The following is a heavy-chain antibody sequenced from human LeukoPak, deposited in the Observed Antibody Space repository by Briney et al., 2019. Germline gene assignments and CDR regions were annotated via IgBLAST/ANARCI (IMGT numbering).Heavy chain of an antibody. Sequence: SETLSLTCAVYGGSFSGYYWSWIRQPPGKGLEWIGEINHSGSTNYNPSLKSRVTISVDTSKNRFSLRLSSVTAADSAVYYCARAAGSIFGVVVAAADYWYFDLWGRGTLVTVSS. D-gene: IGHD3-3*01. CDR2: INHSGST. CDR3: ARAAGSIFGVVVAAADYWYFDL. V-gene: IGHV4-34*01. CDR1: GGSFSGYY. J-gene: IGHJ2*01.